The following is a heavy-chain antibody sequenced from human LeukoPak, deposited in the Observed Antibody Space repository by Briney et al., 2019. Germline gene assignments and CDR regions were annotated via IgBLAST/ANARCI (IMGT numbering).Heavy chain of an antibody. CDR1: GGSISSGGYY. CDR3: ARDSSSSYYYYYGMDV. Sequence: SQTLSLTRTVSGGSISSGGYYWSWIRQHPGTGLEWHGYIYYSGSTYYNPSLKRRVTISVDTSKNQFSLKLSSVTAADTAVYYCARDSSSSYYYYYGMDVWGQGTTVTVSS. J-gene: IGHJ6*02. V-gene: IGHV4-31*03. D-gene: IGHD6-6*01. CDR2: IYYSGST.